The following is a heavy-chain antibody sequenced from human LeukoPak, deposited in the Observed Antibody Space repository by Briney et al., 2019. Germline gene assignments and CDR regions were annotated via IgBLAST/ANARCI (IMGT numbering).Heavy chain of an antibody. V-gene: IGHV4-38-2*01. CDR2: ICHGGST. CDR1: GYSISSGYY. Sequence: SETLSLTCAVSGYSISSGYYWGWIRQPPGKGLEWIGSICHGGSTYYNPSLKSRVTISVDTSKNQFSLKLSSVTAADTAVYYCAVNSYAKDAFDIWGQGTMVTVSS. D-gene: IGHD5-18*01. J-gene: IGHJ3*02. CDR3: AVNSYAKDAFDI.